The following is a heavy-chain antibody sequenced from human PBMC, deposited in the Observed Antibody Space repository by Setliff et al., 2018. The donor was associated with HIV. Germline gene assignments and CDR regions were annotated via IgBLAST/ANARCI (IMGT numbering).Heavy chain of an antibody. CDR1: GFAFVGAE. Sequence: GGSLRLSCAASGFAFVGAEIHWVRQASGKGLEWVGRIRNKFNSLATQYGESLEGRFTTSRDDSKNTAYLQMRSLKTDDTAVYFCATNVRVPGSSLDSWGPGSLVTVSS. J-gene: IGHJ1*01. V-gene: IGHV3-73*01. CDR3: ATNVRVPGSSLDS. D-gene: IGHD6-19*01. CDR2: IRNKFNSLAT.